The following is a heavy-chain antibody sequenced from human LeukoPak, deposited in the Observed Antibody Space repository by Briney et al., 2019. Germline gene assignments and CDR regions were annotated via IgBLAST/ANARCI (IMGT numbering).Heavy chain of an antibody. V-gene: IGHV3-7*01. Sequence: GGSLRLSCAASGFTFSIYWMSWVRQAPGKGLECVANIKQDGSEKYYVDSVKGRFTISRDNAKNSLYLQMNSLRAEDTAVYYCARDWFDSSGYWPYYYYFYMDVWGKGTTVTVSS. CDR2: IKQDGSEK. CDR3: ARDWFDSSGYWPYYYYFYMDV. D-gene: IGHD3-22*01. CDR1: GFTFSIYW. J-gene: IGHJ6*03.